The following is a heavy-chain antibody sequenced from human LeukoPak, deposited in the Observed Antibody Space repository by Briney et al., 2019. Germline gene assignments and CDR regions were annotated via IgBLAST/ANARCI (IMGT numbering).Heavy chain of an antibody. Sequence: GGCLRLSGAASGFTFSSNGMDWVRQHPGKGLEWVAVIWYDGSSKYYADSVKGRFTISRDNSKYTLYLQMNSLRAEDTAVYYCARELSQLDYLDYWGQGTLVTVSS. CDR1: GFTFSSNG. J-gene: IGHJ4*02. V-gene: IGHV3-33*01. D-gene: IGHD6-13*01. CDR3: ARELSQLDYLDY. CDR2: IWYDGSSK.